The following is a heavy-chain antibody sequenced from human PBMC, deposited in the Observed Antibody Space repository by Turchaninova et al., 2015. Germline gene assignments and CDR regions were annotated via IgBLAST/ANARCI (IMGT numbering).Heavy chain of an antibody. CDR3: ARGDFWSGYSPFDY. J-gene: IGHJ4*02. D-gene: IGHD3-3*01. CDR1: GYTLTSYG. CDR2: ISAYNRNT. Sequence: QVQLVQSGAEVKKPGASVKVSCKASGYTLTSYGISWVGQAPGQGLEWMGWISAYNRNTNYAQKIQGRVNMTTDTATSTAYMELRSLRSDDTAVYYCARGDFWSGYSPFDYWGQGTLVTVSS. V-gene: IGHV1-18*01.